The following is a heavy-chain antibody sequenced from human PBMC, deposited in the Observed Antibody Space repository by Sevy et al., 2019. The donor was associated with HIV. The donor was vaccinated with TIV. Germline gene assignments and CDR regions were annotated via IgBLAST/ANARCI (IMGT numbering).Heavy chain of an antibody. J-gene: IGHJ6*02. CDR2: IKQDGGDK. V-gene: IGHV3-7*01. D-gene: IGHD6-13*01. CDR3: ARDTAGIGMDV. CDR1: GFTFSSHW. Sequence: GGSLRLSCAASGFTFSSHWMSWVRQAPGKGLEWVVNIKQDGGDKYYVDSVKGRFTISRDNSKNSLSLQMNSLRAEDTAVYYCARDTAGIGMDVWGQGTTVTVSS.